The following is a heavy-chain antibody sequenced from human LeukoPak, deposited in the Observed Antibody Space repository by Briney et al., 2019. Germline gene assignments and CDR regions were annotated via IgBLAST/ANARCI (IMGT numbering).Heavy chain of an antibody. CDR2: IYYSGST. D-gene: IGHD6-19*01. CDR3: ARVTQVYSSGWYRPINWFDP. V-gene: IGHV4-39*01. CDR1: GGSISSRSYY. Sequence: NSSETLSLTCTVSGGSISSRSYYWGWIRQPPGKGLEWIGSIYYSGSTYYNPSLQSRVTISVDTSKNQFSLKLSSVTAADTAVYYCARVTQVYSSGWYRPINWFDPWGQGTLVTVSS. J-gene: IGHJ5*02.